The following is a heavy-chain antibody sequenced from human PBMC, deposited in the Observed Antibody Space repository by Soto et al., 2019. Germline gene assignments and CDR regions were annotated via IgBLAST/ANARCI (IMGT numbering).Heavy chain of an antibody. D-gene: IGHD3-3*01. J-gene: IGHJ5*02. CDR3: AKVPYYDFWSGSNWFDP. V-gene: IGHV3-23*01. CDR2: ISGSGGST. Sequence: EVQLLESGGDLIQPGGSLRLSCVASGITFGSRAMSWVRQAPGEGLEWVSAISGSGGSTYYADSVKGRFTISRDNSKNTLYLQMNSLRAEDTAVYYCAKVPYYDFWSGSNWFDPWGQGTLVTVSS. CDR1: GITFGSRA.